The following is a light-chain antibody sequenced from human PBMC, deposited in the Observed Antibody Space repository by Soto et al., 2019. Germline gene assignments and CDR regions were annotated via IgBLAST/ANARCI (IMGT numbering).Light chain of an antibody. J-gene: IGLJ2*01. CDR1: GSDIGSYIL. CDR2: EVT. CDR3: CSYAGSSTVI. Sequence: QSALTQPASVSGSPGQSITISCTGTGSDIGSYILVSWYQQHPDKAPKLMISEVTKRPSGVSDRFSGSKSGNTASLTISGLQAEDEADYYCCSYAGSSTVIFGGGTKLTVL. V-gene: IGLV2-23*02.